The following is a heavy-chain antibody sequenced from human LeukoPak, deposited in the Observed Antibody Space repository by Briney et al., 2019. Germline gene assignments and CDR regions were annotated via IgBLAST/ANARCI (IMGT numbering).Heavy chain of an antibody. CDR2: ISSSSSYI. CDR3: ARIETATITDDY. J-gene: IGHJ4*02. V-gene: IGHV3-21*01. Sequence: GGSLRLSCAASGFTFSSYSMNWVRQAPGKGLEWVSSISSSSSYIYYADSVKGRFTISRDNAKNSLYLQMNSLRAEDTAVYYCARIETATITDDYWGQGTLVTVSS. D-gene: IGHD5-24*01. CDR1: GFTFSSYS.